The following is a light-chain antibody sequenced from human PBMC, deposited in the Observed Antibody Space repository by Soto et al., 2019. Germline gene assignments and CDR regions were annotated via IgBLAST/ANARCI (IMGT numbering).Light chain of an antibody. CDR1: QSVNSNY. J-gene: IGKJ4*01. CDR2: GAS. Sequence: EIVLTQSPDTLSLSPGERATLSCRASQSVNSNYLAWYQQKPGQAPRLLIYGASSRAAGIPDRFSVSGSGTDFTLTISRLEPEDFAVYYCQQYGTSATTFGGGTKVEIK. CDR3: QQYGTSATT. V-gene: IGKV3-20*01.